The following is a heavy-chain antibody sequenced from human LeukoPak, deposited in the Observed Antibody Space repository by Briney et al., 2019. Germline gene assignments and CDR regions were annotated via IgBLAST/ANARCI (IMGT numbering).Heavy chain of an antibody. CDR2: IYYSGST. Sequence: SETLSLTCTVSGGSISSSSYYWGWIRQPPGKGLEWIGSIYYSGSTYYKSSLKSRVTVSVGTSKNQFSLKLSSVTAADTAVYYCARDQASYSSSWYDWFDPWGQGTLVTVSS. J-gene: IGHJ5*02. CDR3: ARDQASYSSSWYDWFDP. CDR1: GGSISSSSYY. D-gene: IGHD6-13*01. V-gene: IGHV4-39*02.